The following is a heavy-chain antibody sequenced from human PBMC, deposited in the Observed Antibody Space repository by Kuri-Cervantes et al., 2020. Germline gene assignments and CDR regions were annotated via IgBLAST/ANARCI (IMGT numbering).Heavy chain of an antibody. V-gene: IGHV4-31*01. Sequence: LRLSCTVSGGSISSGGYYWSWIRQHPGKGLEWIGYIYYSGSTYYNPSLKSLVTISVDTSKNQFSLKLSSVTAADTAVYYCARDFIIRDYGDYGGWFDLWGQGTLVTVSS. J-gene: IGHJ5*02. CDR3: ARDFIIRDYGDYGGWFDL. CDR2: IYYSGST. CDR1: GGSISSGGYY. D-gene: IGHD4-17*01.